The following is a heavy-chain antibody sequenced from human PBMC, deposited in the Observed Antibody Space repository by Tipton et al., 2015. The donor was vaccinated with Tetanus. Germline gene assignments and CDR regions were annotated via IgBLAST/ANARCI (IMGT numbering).Heavy chain of an antibody. D-gene: IGHD3-10*01. Sequence: QLVQSGAEVRKPGESLKISCQGSGYNFSYYSIGWVRHMPGKGLEWMGIVDPRDSGATYGPSFQGQVTISADKSISTAYLEWSSLKASDTAIYFCARLPKHYSASGSTWGQGTLVTVSS. CDR1: GYNFSYYS. CDR3: ARLPKHYSASGST. J-gene: IGHJ5*02. CDR2: VDPRDSGA. V-gene: IGHV5-51*01.